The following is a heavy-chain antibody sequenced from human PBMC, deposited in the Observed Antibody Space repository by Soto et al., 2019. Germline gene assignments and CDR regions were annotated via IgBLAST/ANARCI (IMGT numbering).Heavy chain of an antibody. J-gene: IGHJ5*02. V-gene: IGHV1-18*01. Sequence: QVHLVQSGVEVKTPGASVKVSCQASGYTFFTYDISWVRQAPGQGLEWMGRISTYSGDTKYAQKFQGRVTMTTDTSTTTAYLELRSLRSDGTAVYYCARHHGPTTSENWFDPWGEGTRVTVSS. CDR1: GYTFFTYD. D-gene: IGHD5-12*01. CDR3: ARHHGPTTSENWFDP. CDR2: ISTYSGDT.